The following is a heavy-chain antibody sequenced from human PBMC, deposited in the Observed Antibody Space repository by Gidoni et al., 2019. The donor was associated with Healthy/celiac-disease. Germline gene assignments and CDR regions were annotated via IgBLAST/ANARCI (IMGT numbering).Heavy chain of an antibody. CDR1: GLTFSDYY. CDR3: ARDRYSSGWSDFDY. J-gene: IGHJ4*02. Sequence: QVQLVESGGGLVKPGGSLRLYCEASGLTFSDYYMSWIRQAPGKGLEWVAFISSSSSYTNYADSVKGRFTISRDNAKNSLYLQMNSLRAEDTAVYYCARDRYSSGWSDFDYWGQGTLVTVSS. CDR2: ISSSSSYT. V-gene: IGHV3-11*05. D-gene: IGHD6-19*01.